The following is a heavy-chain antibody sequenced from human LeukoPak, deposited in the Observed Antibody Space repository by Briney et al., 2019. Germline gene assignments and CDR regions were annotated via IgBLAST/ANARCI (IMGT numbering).Heavy chain of an antibody. CDR3: ARGEPDDFWSGYLIDY. D-gene: IGHD3-3*01. CDR2: INPNSGGT. CDR1: GYTFTGYY. Sequence: GASVKVSCKASGYTFTGYYMHWVRQAPGQGLEWMGWINPNSGGTNYAQKFQGRVTMTRDTSISTAYMELSRLRSDDTAVYYCARGEPDDFWSGYLIDYWGQGTLVTVSS. V-gene: IGHV1-2*02. J-gene: IGHJ4*02.